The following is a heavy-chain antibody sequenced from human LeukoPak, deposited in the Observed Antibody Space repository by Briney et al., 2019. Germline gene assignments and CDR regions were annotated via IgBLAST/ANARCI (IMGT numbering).Heavy chain of an antibody. Sequence: ASVKVSCKACGYTFTGYYMHWVRQAPGQGLEWMGWINPNSGGTNYAQKFQGRVTMTRDTSISTAYMELSRLRSDDTAVYYCARVRRYSSSWFRSYYYYMDVWGKGTTVTVSS. CDR1: GYTFTGYY. J-gene: IGHJ6*03. CDR3: ARVRRYSSSWFRSYYYYMDV. CDR2: INPNSGGT. D-gene: IGHD6-13*01. V-gene: IGHV1-2*02.